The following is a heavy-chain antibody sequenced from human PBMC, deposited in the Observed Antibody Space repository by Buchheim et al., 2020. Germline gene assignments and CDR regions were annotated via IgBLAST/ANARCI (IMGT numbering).Heavy chain of an antibody. CDR2: VFHTGNT. CDR1: GASISGPY. Sequence: QVQLQESGPGLVKPSETLSLSCSVSGASISGPYWSWIRQAPGKGLEWIGYVFHTGNTYYNPSLKSRVTISLDTSNNHFSLKVTSVTAADTALYYCATVGKNYGNSVDYWGQGTL. J-gene: IGHJ4*02. CDR3: ATVGKNYGNSVDY. D-gene: IGHD3-10*01. V-gene: IGHV4-59*11.